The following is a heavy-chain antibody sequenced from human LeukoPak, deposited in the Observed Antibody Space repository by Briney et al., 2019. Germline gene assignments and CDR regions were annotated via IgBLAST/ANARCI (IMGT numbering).Heavy chain of an antibody. J-gene: IGHJ5*02. Sequence: SETLSLTCAVYGGSFSGYYWSWIRQPPGKGLEWIGEINHSGSTNYNPSLKSRVTISVDTSKNQFSLKLSSVTAADTAVYYCARGLSPGYSSSWYFWVKRRFDPWGQGTLVTVSS. CDR1: GGSFSGYY. V-gene: IGHV4-34*01. CDR3: ARGLSPGYSSSWYFWVKRRFDP. D-gene: IGHD6-13*01. CDR2: INHSGST.